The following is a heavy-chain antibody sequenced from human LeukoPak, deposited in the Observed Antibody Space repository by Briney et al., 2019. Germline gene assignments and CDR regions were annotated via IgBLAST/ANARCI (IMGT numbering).Heavy chain of an antibody. J-gene: IGHJ3*02. Sequence: SETLSLTCTVSGGSISSYYWSWIRQPPGKGLEWIGYIYYSGSTNYNPSLKSRVTISVDTSKNQFSLKLSSVTAADTAVYYCARAPYDILSDDAFDIWGQGTMVTVSS. CDR1: GGSISSYY. CDR2: IYYSGST. D-gene: IGHD3-9*01. V-gene: IGHV4-59*08. CDR3: ARAPYDILSDDAFDI.